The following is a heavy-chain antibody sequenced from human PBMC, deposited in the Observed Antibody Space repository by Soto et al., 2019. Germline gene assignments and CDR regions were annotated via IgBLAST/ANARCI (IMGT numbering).Heavy chain of an antibody. CDR3: ARGIYSKVGATIWFDP. D-gene: IGHD1-26*01. CDR1: GGSINSYY. J-gene: IGHJ5*02. CDR2: IYTSGST. V-gene: IGHV4-4*07. Sequence: LSLTCTVSGGSINSYYWSWIRQPAGKGLEWIGRIYTSGSTNYNPSLKSRVTMSVDTSKNRFSLKLSSVTAADTAVYYCARGIYSKVGATIWFDPWGQGTLVTV.